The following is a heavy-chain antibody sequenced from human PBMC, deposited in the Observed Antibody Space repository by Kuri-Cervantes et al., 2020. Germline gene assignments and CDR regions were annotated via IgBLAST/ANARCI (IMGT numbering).Heavy chain of an antibody. V-gene: IGHV3-7*01. CDR1: GFTFSSYW. D-gene: IGHD6-13*01. J-gene: IGHJ6*02. CDR3: ARSVRYSSSWLYYYYYGMDV. Sequence: GESLKISCVASGFTFSSYWMSWVRQAPGKGLEWVANIKQDGSEKYYVDSVKGRFTISRDNAKNSLYLQMNSLRAEDTAVYYCARSVRYSSSWLYYYYYGMDVWGQGTTVTVSS. CDR2: IKQDGSEK.